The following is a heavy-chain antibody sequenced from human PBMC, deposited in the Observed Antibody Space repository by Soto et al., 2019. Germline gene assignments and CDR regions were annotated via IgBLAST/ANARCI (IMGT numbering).Heavy chain of an antibody. D-gene: IGHD1-1*01. Sequence: EVQLLESGGGLVQPGGSLRLSCVGSGFTFSSYDMTWVRQAPGKGLEWVSSFSFYGRRDNTYYADSVKGPFTISRDNSRNTVYLQMDNLRVEDTAVYYCAKSLYNDNGAPNDHWGQGTLVTVSS. V-gene: IGHV3-23*01. CDR3: AKSLYNDNGAPNDH. CDR2: FSFYGRRDNT. CDR1: GFTFSSYD. J-gene: IGHJ4*02.